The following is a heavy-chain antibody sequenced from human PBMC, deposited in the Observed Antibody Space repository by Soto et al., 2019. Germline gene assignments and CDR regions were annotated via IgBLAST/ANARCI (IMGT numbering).Heavy chain of an antibody. CDR1: GFTLSNYW. J-gene: IGHJ4*02. V-gene: IGHV3-74*01. Sequence: EVQLVESGGGSVQPGGSLRLSCTASGFTLSNYWMHCVRQAPGKGLVWVSRINTDGSTTTYADSVKGRFTISRDNAKNPLYQQMSSLRDEHTAVYYCVRIRRGDGYTFGYWGQGTLVTVSS. CDR3: VRIRRGDGYTFGY. D-gene: IGHD3-3*01. CDR2: INTDGSTT.